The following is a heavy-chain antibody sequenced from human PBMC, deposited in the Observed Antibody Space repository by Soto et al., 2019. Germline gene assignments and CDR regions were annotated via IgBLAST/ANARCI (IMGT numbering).Heavy chain of an antibody. V-gene: IGHV1-18*01. J-gene: IGHJ4*02. CDR1: GYTFTSYG. CDR3: ARNLYLEGHTAMVYY. Sequence: QVKLVQSGAEVKKPGASVKVSCKASGYTFTSYGISWVRQAPGQGLEWMGWISAYNGNTNYAQKLQGRVTMTTDTSTSTADMELRSLRSDDTAVYYCARNLYLEGHTAMVYYWGQGTLVTVSA. CDR2: ISAYNGNT. D-gene: IGHD5-18*01.